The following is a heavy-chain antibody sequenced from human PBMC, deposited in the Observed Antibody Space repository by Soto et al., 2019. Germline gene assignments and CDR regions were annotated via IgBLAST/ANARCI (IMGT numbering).Heavy chain of an antibody. CDR1: GGSISSGGYY. CDR2: IYYSGST. Sequence: PSETLSLTCTVSGGSISSGGYYWSWIRQHPGKGLEWIGYIYYSGSTYYNPSLKSRVTISVDTSKNQFSLKLSSVTAADTAVYYCARFATYYYDSSGYPRFDYWGQGTLVTVSS. J-gene: IGHJ4*02. CDR3: ARFATYYYDSSGYPRFDY. D-gene: IGHD3-22*01. V-gene: IGHV4-31*03.